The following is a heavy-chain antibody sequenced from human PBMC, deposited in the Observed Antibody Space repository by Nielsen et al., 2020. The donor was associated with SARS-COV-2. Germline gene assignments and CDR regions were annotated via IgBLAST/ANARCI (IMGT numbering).Heavy chain of an antibody. CDR3: ASDSNSYNYYYYYGMDV. J-gene: IGHJ6*02. V-gene: IGHV3-13*04. Sequence: GESLKISCVASGFTFSSYDMRWVRQAPGKGLEWVSAIGSAGDTYYPGSVKGRFTISRDNSKNTLYLQMNSLRAEDTAVYYCASDSNSYNYYYYYGMDVWGQGTTVTVSS. CDR1: GFTFSSYD. CDR2: IGSAGDT. D-gene: IGHD2-2*01.